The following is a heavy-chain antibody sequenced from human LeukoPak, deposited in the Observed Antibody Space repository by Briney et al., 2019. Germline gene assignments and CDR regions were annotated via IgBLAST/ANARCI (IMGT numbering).Heavy chain of an antibody. CDR3: ARWDDSSGYSDY. J-gene: IGHJ4*02. CDR1: GYSFTSYW. CDR2: IDPSDSYT. Sequence: GESLKISCKGSGYSFTSYWITWVRQMPGKGLEWMGRIDPSDSYTNYSPSFQGHVTISADKSISTAYLQWSSLKASDTAMYYCARWDDSSGYSDYWGQGTLVTVSS. D-gene: IGHD3-22*01. V-gene: IGHV5-10-1*01.